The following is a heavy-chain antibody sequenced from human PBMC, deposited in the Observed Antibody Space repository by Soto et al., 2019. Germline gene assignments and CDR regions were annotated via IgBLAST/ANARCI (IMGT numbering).Heavy chain of an antibody. J-gene: IGHJ4*02. V-gene: IGHV4-31*03. D-gene: IGHD3-22*01. CDR2: IYYSGST. CDR1: GGSISSGGYY. CDR3: ARSRVYDSIGYNDY. Sequence: SETLSLTCTVSGGSISSGGYYWSWIRQHPGKGLEWIGYIYYSGSTYYNPSLKSRVTISVDTSKNQFSLKLSSVTAADTAVYYCARSRVYDSIGYNDYWGQGTLVTVSS.